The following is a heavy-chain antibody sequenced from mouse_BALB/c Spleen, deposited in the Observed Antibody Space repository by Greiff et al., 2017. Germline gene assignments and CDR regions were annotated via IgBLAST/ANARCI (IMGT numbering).Heavy chain of an antibody. V-gene: IGHV5-6-3*01. CDR3: ARDRDGYYVGFAY. D-gene: IGHD2-3*01. Sequence: EVKLMESGGGLVQPGGSLKLSCAASGFTFSSYGMSWVRQTPDKRLELVATINSNGGSTYYPDSVKGRFTISRDNARNTLYLKMCSLKSKDTAKYYCARDRDGYYVGFAYWGQGTLVTVSA. J-gene: IGHJ3*01. CDR1: GFTFSSYG. CDR2: INSNGGST.